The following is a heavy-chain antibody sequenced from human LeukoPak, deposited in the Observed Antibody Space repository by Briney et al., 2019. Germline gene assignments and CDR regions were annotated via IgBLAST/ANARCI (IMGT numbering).Heavy chain of an antibody. D-gene: IGHD5-12*01. Sequence: RASVKVSCKASGYTFTSYDINWVRQATGQGLEWMGWMNPNSGNTGYAQKFQGRVTMTRNTSISTAYMELSSLRSEDTAVYYCARGGYSSYDWADYMDVWGKGTTVTVSS. CDR3: ARGGYSSYDWADYMDV. V-gene: IGHV1-8*01. CDR1: GYTFTSYD. J-gene: IGHJ6*03. CDR2: MNPNSGNT.